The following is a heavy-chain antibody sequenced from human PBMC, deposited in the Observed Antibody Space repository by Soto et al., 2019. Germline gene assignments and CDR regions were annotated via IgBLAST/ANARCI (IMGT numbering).Heavy chain of an antibody. D-gene: IGHD3-10*01. CDR1: GGSFSGYY. J-gene: IGHJ4*02. CDR2: INHSGST. V-gene: IGHV4-34*01. Sequence: QVQLQQWGAGLLKPSETLSLTCAVYGGSFSGYYWSWIRQPPGKGLEWIGEINHSGSTNYNPSLKRRVTISVDTSKNQFSLKLSSVTAADTAVYYCASIRYYYGSGSLNYWGQGTLVTVSS. CDR3: ASIRYYYGSGSLNY.